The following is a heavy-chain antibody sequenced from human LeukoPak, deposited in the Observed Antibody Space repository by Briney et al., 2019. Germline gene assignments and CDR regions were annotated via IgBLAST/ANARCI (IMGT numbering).Heavy chain of an antibody. CDR1: GFPFSTYG. Sequence: GGSLSLSCAASGFPFSTYGMTWVRQAPGKGLEWVSAISGSGGSTYYADSVKGRFTISRDNSKNTLYLQMNGLRAEDTAVYYCAKDASYDSSGYSPLGYWGQGTLVTVSS. CDR3: AKDASYDSSGYSPLGY. V-gene: IGHV3-23*01. D-gene: IGHD3-22*01. CDR2: ISGSGGST. J-gene: IGHJ4*02.